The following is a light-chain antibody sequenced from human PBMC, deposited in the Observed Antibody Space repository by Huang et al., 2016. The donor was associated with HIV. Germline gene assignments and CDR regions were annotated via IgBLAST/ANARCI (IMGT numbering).Light chain of an antibody. V-gene: IGKV3-15*01. CDR3: QQYNNWPGT. J-gene: IGKJ3*01. CDR1: QSVSSN. CDR2: GAS. Sequence: EIVMTQSPATLSVSPGERATLSCRARQSVSSNVAWYQQRPGQAPRRLIYGASTRATGSPARCSGSGSGTEFTLTISSLQSEDFAIYYCQQYNNWPGTFGPGTKVDIK.